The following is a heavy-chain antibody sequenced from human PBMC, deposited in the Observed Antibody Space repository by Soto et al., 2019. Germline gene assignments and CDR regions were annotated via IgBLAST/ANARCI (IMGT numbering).Heavy chain of an antibody. J-gene: IGHJ4*02. Sequence: GESLKISCAASGFTFSDYYMNWIRQAPGKGMEWISFISSSGGTKYYAESVKGRLTISRDNAKNSLYLQMNSLRVEDTAVYYCARGGYDYNIVTGYCLDQWGQGALVTVSS. CDR1: GFTFSDYY. CDR3: ARGGYDYNIVTGYCLDQ. D-gene: IGHD3-9*01. V-gene: IGHV3-11*01. CDR2: ISSSGGTK.